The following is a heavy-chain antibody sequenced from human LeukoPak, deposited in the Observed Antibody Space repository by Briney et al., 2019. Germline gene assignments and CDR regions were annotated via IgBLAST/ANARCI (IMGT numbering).Heavy chain of an antibody. V-gene: IGHV3-23*01. Sequence: PGGSLRLSCAASGFTFSSYAMSWVRQAPGKGLEWVSGISGSGDNTYYADSVKGRFTISRDNAKNSLYLQMNSLRAEDTAVYYCARLRGYCSSTSCYGDYYYGMDVWGQGTTVTVSS. D-gene: IGHD2-2*01. CDR1: GFTFSSYA. CDR3: ARLRGYCSSTSCYGDYYYGMDV. J-gene: IGHJ6*02. CDR2: ISGSGDNT.